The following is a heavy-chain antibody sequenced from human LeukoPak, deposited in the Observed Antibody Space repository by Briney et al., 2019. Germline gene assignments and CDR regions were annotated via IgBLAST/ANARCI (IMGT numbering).Heavy chain of an antibody. CDR2: IYNSGST. J-gene: IGHJ3*02. Sequence: PSETLSLTCVVSGGSISRGSYYWNWIRQPAGKGLEWMGRIYNSGSTNYNPSLKSRVTISVDTSKNQFSLKLSSVTAADTAVYYCARGVSGYCSSTSCSDAFDIWGQGTMVTVSS. D-gene: IGHD2-2*01. V-gene: IGHV4-61*02. CDR3: ARGVSGYCSSTSCSDAFDI. CDR1: GGSISRGSYY.